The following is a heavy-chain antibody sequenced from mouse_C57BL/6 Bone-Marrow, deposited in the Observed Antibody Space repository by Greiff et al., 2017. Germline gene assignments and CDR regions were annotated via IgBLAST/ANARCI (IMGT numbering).Heavy chain of an antibody. CDR2: IYPRSGNT. Sequence: QVQLQQSGAELARPGASVKLSCKASGYTFTSYGISWVKQRTGQGLEWIGEIYPRSGNTYYNEKFKGKATLTADKSSSTAYMELRSLTSEDSAVYFCARSRDYYGSSPGYFDVWGTGTTVTAAS. CDR3: ARSRDYYGSSPGYFDV. CDR1: GYTFTSYG. J-gene: IGHJ1*03. V-gene: IGHV1-81*01. D-gene: IGHD1-1*01.